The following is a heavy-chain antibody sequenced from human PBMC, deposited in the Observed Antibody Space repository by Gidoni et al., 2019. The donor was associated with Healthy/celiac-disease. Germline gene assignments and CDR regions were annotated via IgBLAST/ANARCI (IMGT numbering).Heavy chain of an antibody. CDR1: GYTCRGYY. J-gene: IGHJ4*02. V-gene: IGHV1-2*04. CDR3: ARDTGRFSLTS. CDR2: INPDSGVT. Sequence: QVQLVLSGAEVQKPGASVTVSCKTSGYTCRGYYLHWIRQAPGQGLEWLGWINPDSGVTNYAQKFQDWVTMTRDTSISTAYLELSGLTSGDTAVYYCARDTGRFSLTSWGQGTVVTVSS. D-gene: IGHD1-20*01.